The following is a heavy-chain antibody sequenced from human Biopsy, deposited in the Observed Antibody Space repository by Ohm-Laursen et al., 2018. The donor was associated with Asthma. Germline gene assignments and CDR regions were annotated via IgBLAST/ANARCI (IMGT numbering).Heavy chain of an antibody. V-gene: IGHV3-30*01. Sequence: SLRLSCAASGFSFSNFAIHGVRQAPRQGLERVGVISKDASTQDHADSVKGRFTMARDNSKNTLDLQMNSLREEDTAVYYCVRDGTDDAFDIWGQGTVVSVSS. J-gene: IGHJ3*02. CDR3: VRDGTDDAFDI. CDR1: GFSFSNFA. D-gene: IGHD1-1*01. CDR2: ISKDASTQ.